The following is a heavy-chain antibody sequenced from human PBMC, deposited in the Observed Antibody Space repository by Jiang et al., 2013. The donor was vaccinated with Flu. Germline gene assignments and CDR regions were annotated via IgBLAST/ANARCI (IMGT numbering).Heavy chain of an antibody. CDR2: INAGNGNT. CDR3: ATDRSITTHVYYGLDI. D-gene: IGHD4-11*01. CDR1: GLIFTAYS. V-gene: IGHV1-3*01. Sequence: SGAEVKKPGASVNLSCKASGLIFTAYSMHWVRLAAGQRPEWVGWINAGNGNTRYSQKFQGRVTITRDTSASTVYLEMSSLGSEDTSVYYCATDRSITTHVYYGLDIWGQGTTVTVSS. J-gene: IGHJ6*02.